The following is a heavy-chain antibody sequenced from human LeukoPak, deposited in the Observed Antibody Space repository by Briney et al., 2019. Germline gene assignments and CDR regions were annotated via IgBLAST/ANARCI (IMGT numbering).Heavy chain of an antibody. V-gene: IGHV4-34*01. CDR1: GGSFSGYY. CDR3: ASSHTVAVAGTLDY. Sequence: PSETLSLTCAVYGGSFSGYYWSWIRQPPGKGLEWIGEINHSGSTNYNPSLKSRVTISVDTSKNQFSLKLSSVTAADTAVYYCASSHTVAVAGTLDYWGQGTLVTVSS. D-gene: IGHD6-19*01. CDR2: INHSGST. J-gene: IGHJ4*02.